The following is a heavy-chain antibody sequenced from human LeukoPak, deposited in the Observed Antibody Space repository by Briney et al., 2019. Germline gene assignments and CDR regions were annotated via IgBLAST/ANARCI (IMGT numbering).Heavy chain of an antibody. V-gene: IGHV3-23*01. D-gene: IGHD3-16*01. CDR2: ISGPGGTT. CDR3: AKDGVWGGFAYYFNY. CDR1: GFTFSNYV. Sequence: PGGSLRLSCAASGFTFSNYVVSWVRQAPGKGLEWVSAISGPGGTTYYADSVKGRFTISRDNSKNTLSLQVDSLRAEDTAVYYCAKDGVWGGFAYYFNYRGHGTLVTVSS. J-gene: IGHJ4*01.